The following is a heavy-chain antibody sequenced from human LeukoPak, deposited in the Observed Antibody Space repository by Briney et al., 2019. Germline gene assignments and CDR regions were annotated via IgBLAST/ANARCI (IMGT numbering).Heavy chain of an antibody. CDR2: IKQDGSEK. D-gene: IGHD1-1*01. CDR3: AREMAYNWNDAGSDDGAFDI. CDR1: GFTFSSYW. J-gene: IGHJ3*02. Sequence: PGGSLRLSCAASGFTFSSYWMSWVRQAPGKGLEWVANIKQDGSEKYYVDSVKGRFTISRDNAKNSLYLQMNSLRAEDTAVYYCAREMAYNWNDAGSDDGAFDIWGQGTMVTVSS. V-gene: IGHV3-7*03.